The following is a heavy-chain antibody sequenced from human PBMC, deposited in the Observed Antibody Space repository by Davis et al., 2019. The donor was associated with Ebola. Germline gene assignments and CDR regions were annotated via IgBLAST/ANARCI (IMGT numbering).Heavy chain of an antibody. J-gene: IGHJ4*02. Sequence: MPSETLSLTCAVYGGSFSYYYWGWIRQPPGKGLEWIGSIYYSGSTYYNPSLKSRVTISVDTSKNQFSLKLSSVTAADTAVYYCARRWERIAMPFDYWGQGTLVTVSS. CDR2: IYYSGST. CDR1: GGSFSYYY. D-gene: IGHD1-26*01. V-gene: IGHV4-39*01. CDR3: ARRWERIAMPFDY.